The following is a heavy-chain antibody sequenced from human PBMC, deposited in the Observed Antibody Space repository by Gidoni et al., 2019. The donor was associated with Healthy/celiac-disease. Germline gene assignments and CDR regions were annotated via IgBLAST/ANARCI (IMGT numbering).Heavy chain of an antibody. D-gene: IGHD1-26*01. CDR2: ISGSGGST. Sequence: FTFSSYAMSWVRQAPGKGLEWVSAISGSGGSTYYADSVKGRFTISRDNSKNTLYLQMNSLRAEDTAVYYCAKDLVEGATTCYFDYWGQGTLATVSS. CDR1: FTFSSYA. V-gene: IGHV3-23*01. CDR3: AKDLVEGATTCYFDY. J-gene: IGHJ4*02.